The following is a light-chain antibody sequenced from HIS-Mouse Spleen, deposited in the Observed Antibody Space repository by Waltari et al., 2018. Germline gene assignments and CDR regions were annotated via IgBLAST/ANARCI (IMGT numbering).Light chain of an antibody. Sequence: QSVLTQPPSASGTPGPRVTISCSGSSPNIGSNTVNWYQQPPGTAPKLLIYSNNQRPSGVPDRFSGSKSGTSASLAISGLQSEDEADYYCAAWDDSLNGVVFGGGTKLTVL. CDR2: SNN. CDR1: SPNIGSNT. V-gene: IGLV1-44*01. CDR3: AAWDDSLNGVV. J-gene: IGLJ2*01.